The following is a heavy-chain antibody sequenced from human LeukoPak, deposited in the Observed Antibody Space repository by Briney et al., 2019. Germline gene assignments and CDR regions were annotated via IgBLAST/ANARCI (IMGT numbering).Heavy chain of an antibody. CDR3: ARDPMIEAFDI. V-gene: IGHV4-59*01. CDR1: GGSISSYY. CDR2: IYYSEST. D-gene: IGHD3-22*01. Sequence: SETLSLTCTVSGGSISSYYWSWIRQPPGKGLEWIGYIYYSESTNYNPSLKSRVTISVDTSKNQFSLKLSSVTAADTAVYYCARDPMIEAFDIWGQGTMVTVSS. J-gene: IGHJ3*02.